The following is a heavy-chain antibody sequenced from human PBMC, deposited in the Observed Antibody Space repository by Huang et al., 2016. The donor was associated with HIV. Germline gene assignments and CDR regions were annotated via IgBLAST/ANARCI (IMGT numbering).Heavy chain of an antibody. CDR3: ARGMGASWFAY. Sequence: EVQLVESGGGLVQPGGSLRLSCAASGFTFSSENMNWVRQAPGKGLELLSYISKSSSPIYYADSVKGRFTISRDNAKNELYLQMNSLRDEDTAVYYCARGMGASWFAYWGQGALVTVSS. V-gene: IGHV3-48*02. CDR2: ISKSSSPI. J-gene: IGHJ4*02. CDR1: GFTFSSEN. D-gene: IGHD1-26*01.